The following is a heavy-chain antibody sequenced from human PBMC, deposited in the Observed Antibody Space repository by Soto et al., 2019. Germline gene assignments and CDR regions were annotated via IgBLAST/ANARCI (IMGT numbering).Heavy chain of an antibody. J-gene: IGHJ6*02. D-gene: IGHD2-15*01. V-gene: IGHV4-59*01. CDR1: GGSISSYY. Sequence: QVQLQESGPGLVKPSETLSLTCTVSGGSISSYYWSWIRQPPGKGLEWIGYIYYSGSTNYNPSLKSRVTISVDTSKNQFSLKLSSVTAADTAVYYCARGKGIVTWGYYYYGMDVWGQGTTVTVSS. CDR3: ARGKGIVTWGYYYYGMDV. CDR2: IYYSGST.